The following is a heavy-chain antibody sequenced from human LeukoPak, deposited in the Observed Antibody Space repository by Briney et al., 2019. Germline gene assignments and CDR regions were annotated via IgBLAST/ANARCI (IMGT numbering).Heavy chain of an antibody. Sequence: PSETLSLTCTVSGDSISSSSYYWGWIRQPPGKGLEWIGSIYYSGGTYYNPSLKSRVTISVDTSKNQFSLKLSSVTAADTAVYYCARRWFGETDYFDYWGQGTLVTVSS. D-gene: IGHD3-10*01. V-gene: IGHV4-39*01. J-gene: IGHJ4*02. CDR2: IYYSGGT. CDR1: GDSISSSSYY. CDR3: ARRWFGETDYFDY.